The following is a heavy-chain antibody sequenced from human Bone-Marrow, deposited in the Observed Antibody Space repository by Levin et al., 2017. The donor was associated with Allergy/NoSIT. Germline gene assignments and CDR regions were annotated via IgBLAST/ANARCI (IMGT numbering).Heavy chain of an antibody. J-gene: IGHJ4*02. CDR2: TSGSGGET. V-gene: IGHV3-23*01. CDR1: GLIFRTCA. CDR3: GGRPVPSAKGPFDY. D-gene: IGHD6-25*01. Sequence: LSLTCAASGLIFRTCAMGWVRQAPGKGVEWVSITSGSGGETYYADPVKGRFIISRDNSKNTLYLQMNSLSAEDTAIYYCGGRPVPSAKGPFDYCGQGTLVTVSS.